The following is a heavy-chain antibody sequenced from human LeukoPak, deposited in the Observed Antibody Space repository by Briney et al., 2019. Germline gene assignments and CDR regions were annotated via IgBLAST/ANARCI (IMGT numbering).Heavy chain of an antibody. Sequence: PGGSLRLSCAASGFTVSSNYMGWVRQAPGKGLEWVSVIYSGGSTYYADSVKGRFTISRDNSKNTLYLQMNSLRAEDTAVYYCARDILGELWLDDDAFDIWGQGTMVTVSS. V-gene: IGHV3-53*01. J-gene: IGHJ3*02. CDR3: ARDILGELWLDDDAFDI. CDR2: IYSGGST. D-gene: IGHD5-18*01. CDR1: GFTVSSNY.